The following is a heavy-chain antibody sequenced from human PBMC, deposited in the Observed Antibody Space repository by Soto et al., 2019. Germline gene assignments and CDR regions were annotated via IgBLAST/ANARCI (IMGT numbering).Heavy chain of an antibody. CDR3: ARDRGGLGFYYYYMDV. CDR2: ISSSSSYI. Sequence: EVQLVESEGGLVKPGGSLRLSCAASGFTFSSYSMNWVRQAPGKGLEWVSSISSSSSYIYYADSVKGRFTISRDNAKNSLYLQMNSLRAEDTAVYYCARDRGGLGFYYYYMDVWGKGTTVTVSS. CDR1: GFTFSSYS. J-gene: IGHJ6*03. V-gene: IGHV3-21*01. D-gene: IGHD3-16*01.